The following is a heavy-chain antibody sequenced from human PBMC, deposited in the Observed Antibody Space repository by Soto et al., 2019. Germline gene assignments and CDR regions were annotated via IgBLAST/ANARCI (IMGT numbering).Heavy chain of an antibody. D-gene: IGHD3-10*01. CDR1: GFPFSSTD. CDR3: AKNSGWFNT. J-gene: IGHJ5*02. CDR2: IDGSGGTT. V-gene: IGHV3-23*01. Sequence: EFQVLQSGGGLVQPGGSLTLSCGASGFPFSSTDMTWVRQAPGKGLEWVSTIDGSGGTTYYADSVKGRFTISRDNSINTVFLQMNSLSADDTALYFCAKNSGWFNTWGQGALVTVSS.